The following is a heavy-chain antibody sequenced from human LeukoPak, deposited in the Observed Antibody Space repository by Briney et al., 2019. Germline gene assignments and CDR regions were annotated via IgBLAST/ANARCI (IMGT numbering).Heavy chain of an antibody. CDR3: AKDIRYSRGWYEAFDI. J-gene: IGHJ3*02. D-gene: IGHD6-19*01. Sequence: GGSLRLSCAASGFTFDDYAMHWVRQAPGKGLEWVSGISWNSGSIGYADSVKGRFTISRDNAKNSLYLQMNSLRAEDTALYYCAKDIRYSRGWYEAFDIWGQGTMVTVSS. CDR2: ISWNSGSI. V-gene: IGHV3-9*01. CDR1: GFTFDDYA.